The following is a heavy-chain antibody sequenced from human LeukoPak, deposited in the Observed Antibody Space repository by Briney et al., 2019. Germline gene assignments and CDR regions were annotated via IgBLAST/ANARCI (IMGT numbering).Heavy chain of an antibody. CDR2: ISWNSGSI. Sequence: PGGSLRLSCAASGFTFDDYAMRWVRQAPGKGLEWVSGISWNSGSIGYADSVKGRFTISRDNAKNSLYLQMNSLRAEDTALYYCAKGPYSSGWYQYFQHWGQGTLVTVSS. J-gene: IGHJ1*01. D-gene: IGHD6-19*01. V-gene: IGHV3-9*01. CDR1: GFTFDDYA. CDR3: AKGPYSSGWYQYFQH.